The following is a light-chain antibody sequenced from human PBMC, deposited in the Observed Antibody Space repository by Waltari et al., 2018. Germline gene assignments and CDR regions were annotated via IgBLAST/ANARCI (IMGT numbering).Light chain of an antibody. CDR3: QQYYTYPWK. CDR2: AAS. Sequence: AIRMTQSPSSISASTGDRVTITCRANQSISSYLAWYQQKPGKAPNLLIYAASTLQSGVPSRFSGSGSRTDFTLTISCLQSEDFATFYCQQYYTYPWKFGQGTKVEVK. V-gene: IGKV1-8*01. J-gene: IGKJ1*01. CDR1: QSISSY.